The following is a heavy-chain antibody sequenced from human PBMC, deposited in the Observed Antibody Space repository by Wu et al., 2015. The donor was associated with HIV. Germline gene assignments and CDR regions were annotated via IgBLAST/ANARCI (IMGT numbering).Heavy chain of an antibody. CDR3: ARARYDSSGYRFDY. CDR2: IIPIFGTA. V-gene: IGHV1-69*05. Sequence: VHLVQSGAEVKKPGTTVKISCKASGGTFSSYAISWVRQAPGQGLEWMGGIIPIFGTANYAQKFQGRVTITTDESTSTAYMXLSSLRSEDTAVYYCARARYDSSGYRFDYWAREPWVTGLL. D-gene: IGHD3-22*01. CDR1: GGTFSSYA. J-gene: IGHJ4*02.